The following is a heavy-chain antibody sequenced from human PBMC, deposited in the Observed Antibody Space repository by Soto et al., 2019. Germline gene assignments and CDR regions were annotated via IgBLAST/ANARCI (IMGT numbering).Heavy chain of an antibody. CDR3: ARLGIAAAGIPYHYYGMDV. CDR2: IYPGDSNT. Sequence: PGESLKISCKGAGYRFTSYWSAWVRQMPGKGLEWMGIIYPGDSNTRYSPSFQGQVTISADKSISTAYLQWSSLKASDTAIYYCARLGIAAAGIPYHYYGMDVWGQGTTVTVSS. J-gene: IGHJ6*02. D-gene: IGHD6-13*01. CDR1: GYRFTSYW. V-gene: IGHV5-51*01.